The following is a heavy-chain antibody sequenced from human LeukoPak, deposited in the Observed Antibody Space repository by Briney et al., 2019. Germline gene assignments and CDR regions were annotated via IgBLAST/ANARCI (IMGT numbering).Heavy chain of an antibody. CDR1: GYTFTSYG. D-gene: IGHD5-12*01. J-gene: IGHJ5*02. V-gene: IGHV1-18*01. CDR2: ISAYNGNT. Sequence: GASVKVSCKASGYTFTSYGISWVRQAPGQGLEWMGWISAYNGNTNYAQKLQGRVTMTTDTSTSTAYMELRSLRSDDTAVYYCARDHYQVYVDIVAPFDPWGQGTLVTVSS. CDR3: ARDHYQVYVDIVAPFDP.